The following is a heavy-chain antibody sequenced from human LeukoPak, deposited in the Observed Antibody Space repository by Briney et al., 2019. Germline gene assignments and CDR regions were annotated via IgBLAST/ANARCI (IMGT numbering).Heavy chain of an antibody. CDR1: GGSINDYY. J-gene: IGHJ1*01. V-gene: IGHV4-59*01. D-gene: IGHD3-10*01. CDR3: ARGYYDSGTYSGYFQH. CDR2: IYYSGST. Sequence: SETLSLTCTVSGGSINDYYSNWIRQPPGKGLEWIGYIYYSGSTNYNPSLKSRLTISVDTSKTRFSLRLSSVTAADTAVYYCARGYYDSGTYSGYFQHWGQGTLVTVSS.